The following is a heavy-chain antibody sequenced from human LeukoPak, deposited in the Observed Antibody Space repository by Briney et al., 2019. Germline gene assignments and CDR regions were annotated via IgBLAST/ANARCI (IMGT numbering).Heavy chain of an antibody. Sequence: GGSLRLSCVASGFSVSSYGMSWVRQAPGKAPEWVSLLYSNGGKYYADSVQGRFIISRDNSKNTLYLQMNNLRAEDTAVYHCVRDRAEGRAWVEFDPWGQGTVVTVSS. CDR1: GFSVSSYG. J-gene: IGHJ5*02. V-gene: IGHV3-66*03. CDR2: LYSNGGK. CDR3: VRDRAEGRAWVEFDP.